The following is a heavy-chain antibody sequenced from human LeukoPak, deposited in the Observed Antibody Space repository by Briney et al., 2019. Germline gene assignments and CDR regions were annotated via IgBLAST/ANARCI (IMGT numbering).Heavy chain of an antibody. V-gene: IGHV1-69*04. D-gene: IGHD3-10*01. CDR2: IIPILGIA. J-gene: IGHJ5*02. Sequence: ASVKVSCKASGGTFSSYAISWVRQAPGQGLEWMGRIIPILGIANYAQKFQGRVTITADKSTSTAYMELSSLRSEDTAVYYCAREDQTPYGSGSYSQLFGFDPWGRGTLVTVSS. CDR3: AREDQTPYGSGSYSQLFGFDP. CDR1: GGTFSSYA.